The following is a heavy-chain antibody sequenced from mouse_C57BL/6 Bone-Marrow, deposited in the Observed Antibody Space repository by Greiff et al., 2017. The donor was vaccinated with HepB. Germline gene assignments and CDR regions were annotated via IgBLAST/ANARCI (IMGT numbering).Heavy chain of an antibody. V-gene: IGHV7-3*01. CDR1: GFTFTDYY. D-gene: IGHD2-1*01. Sequence: EVKLVESGGGLVQPGGSLSLSCAASGFTFTDYYMSWVRQPPGKALEWLGFIRNKANGYTTEYSASVKGRFTISRDNSQSILYLQMNALRAEDSATYYCARLGNPYYFDYWGQGTTLTVSS. J-gene: IGHJ2*01. CDR2: IRNKANGYTT. CDR3: ARLGNPYYFDY.